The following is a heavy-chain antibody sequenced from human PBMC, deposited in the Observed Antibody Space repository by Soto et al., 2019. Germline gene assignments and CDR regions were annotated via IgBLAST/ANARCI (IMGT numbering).Heavy chain of an antibody. CDR2: IDQDGSEK. J-gene: IGHJ4*02. CDR1: RFTFSTYW. D-gene: IGHD5-12*01. V-gene: IGHV3-7*03. CDR3: ARGIHSGSSLSY. Sequence: PGGSLRLSCAASRFTFSTYWMTWVRQTPGKGLEWVANIDQDGSEKYYVDSVKGRFTISRDNAKNSLYLEMNSLRAEDTAVYYCARGIHSGSSLSYWGQGTLVTVSS.